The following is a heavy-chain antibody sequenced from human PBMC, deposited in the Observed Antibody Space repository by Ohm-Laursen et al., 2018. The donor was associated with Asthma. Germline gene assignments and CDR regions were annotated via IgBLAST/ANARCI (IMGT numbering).Heavy chain of an antibody. D-gene: IGHD4-17*01. J-gene: IGHJ4*02. CDR2: ISYDGSNK. V-gene: IGHV3-30*03. Sequence: SSLRLSCTASGFTFSHYNMNWVRQAPGKGLEWVAVISYDGSNKYYADSVKGRFTISRDNSKNTLYLQMNSLRAEDTAVYYCARDGYGDYVRVFDYWGQGTLVTVSS. CDR3: ARDGYGDYVRVFDY. CDR1: GFTFSHYN.